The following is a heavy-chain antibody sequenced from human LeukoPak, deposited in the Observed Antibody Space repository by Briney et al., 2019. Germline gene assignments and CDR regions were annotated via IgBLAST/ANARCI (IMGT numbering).Heavy chain of an antibody. CDR3: TTDEWA. CDR1: GFTFTNAW. Sequence: PGGSLRLSCAASGFTFTNAWMSWVRQAPGKGLEWVGHIKSKTDGATKAFAAPVKVRVTISRDDSKNTEYLHMNSLKRQDTAVYFCTTDEWAWGQGTLVTVSS. D-gene: IGHD1-26*01. CDR2: IKSKTDGATK. V-gene: IGHV3-15*01. J-gene: IGHJ4*02.